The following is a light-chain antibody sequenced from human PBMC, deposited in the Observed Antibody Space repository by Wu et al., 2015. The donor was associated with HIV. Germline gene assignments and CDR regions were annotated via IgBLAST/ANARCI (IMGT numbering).Light chain of an antibody. Sequence: SAVYRDRVTITCRASQGIRNDLHWYQQKPGKAPKLLIYGVSSLQSWVSSRFSGSGSATDFTLTISSLQPEDFATYYCLQDYNYPWTFGQGTKVEMK. CDR1: QGIRND. J-gene: IGKJ1*01. CDR2: GVS. CDR3: LQDYNYPWT. V-gene: IGKV1-6*01.